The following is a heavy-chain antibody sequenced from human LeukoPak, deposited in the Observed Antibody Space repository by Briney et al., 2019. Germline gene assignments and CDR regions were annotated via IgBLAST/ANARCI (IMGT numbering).Heavy chain of an antibody. D-gene: IGHD3-22*01. CDR1: GYTFTGYY. CDR2: INPNSGGT. Sequence: ASVKVSCKASGYTFTGYYMHWVRQAPGQGIEWMGWINPNSGGTNYAQKFQGRVTMTRDTSISTAYMELSRLRSDDTAVYYCARDLYYYDSSGSPFDYWGRGTLVTVSS. J-gene: IGHJ4*02. CDR3: ARDLYYYDSSGSPFDY. V-gene: IGHV1-2*02.